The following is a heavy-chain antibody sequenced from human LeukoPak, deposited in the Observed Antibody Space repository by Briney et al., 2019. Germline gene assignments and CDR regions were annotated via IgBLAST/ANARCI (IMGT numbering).Heavy chain of an antibody. CDR3: ARAIRTPYSSGWTPFDY. J-gene: IGHJ4*02. CDR1: GFTVSSNY. D-gene: IGHD6-19*01. CDR2: MYSGGST. V-gene: IGHV3-66*01. Sequence: PGGSLRLSCAASGFTVSSNYMSWVRQAAGKGLEWVSVMYSGGSTYYSDSVKGRFSISRDNSKNTLYLQMNSLRAEDTAVYYCARAIRTPYSSGWTPFDYWGQGTLVTVSS.